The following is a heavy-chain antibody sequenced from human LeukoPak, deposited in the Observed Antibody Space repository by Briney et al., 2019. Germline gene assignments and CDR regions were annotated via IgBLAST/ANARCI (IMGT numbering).Heavy chain of an antibody. Sequence: PSESLSLAWPVDGGSISSYYWGWIRQPAGKGLGWNGFILEGVSTNSNPSLRSRVTISVDTSRNQFSLKWTSLTAADTAVYYCARALDYDFWSGMGGAFDIWGQGTLVTVSS. V-gene: IGHV4-59*01. CDR2: ILEGVST. D-gene: IGHD3-3*01. CDR3: ARALDYDFWSGMGGAFDI. J-gene: IGHJ3*02. CDR1: GGSISSYY.